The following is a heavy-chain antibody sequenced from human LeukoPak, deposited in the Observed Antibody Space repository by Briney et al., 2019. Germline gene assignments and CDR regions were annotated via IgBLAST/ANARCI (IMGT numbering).Heavy chain of an antibody. J-gene: IGHJ4*02. V-gene: IGHV1-2*02. CDR1: GYTFTDYY. CDR3: ARVDEWLLDY. Sequence: AASVKVSCKASGYTFTDYYMHWVRQAPGKGLEWMGWINPNSGGTNYAQKFQGRVTMTRDTSISTAYMEPSRLRSDDTAVYYCARVDEWLLDYWGQGTLVTVSS. D-gene: IGHD3-3*01. CDR2: INPNSGGT.